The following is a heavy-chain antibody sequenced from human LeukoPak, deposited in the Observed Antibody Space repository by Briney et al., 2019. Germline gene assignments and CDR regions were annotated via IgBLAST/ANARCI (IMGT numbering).Heavy chain of an antibody. CDR3: ARGANSSGYSHFDY. J-gene: IGHJ4*02. D-gene: IGHD3-22*01. CDR2: INHSGST. CDR1: GGSFSGYY. Sequence: KPSETLSLTCAVYGGSFSGYYWSSIRQPPGKGLEWIGEINHSGSTNYNPSLKSRVTISVDTSKNQFSLKLSSVTAADTAVYYCARGANSSGYSHFDYWGQGTLVTVSS. V-gene: IGHV4-34*01.